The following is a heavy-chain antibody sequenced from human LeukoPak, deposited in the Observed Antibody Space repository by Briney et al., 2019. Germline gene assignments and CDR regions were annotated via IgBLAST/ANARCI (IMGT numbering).Heavy chain of an antibody. Sequence: VASVKVSCKASGYTFTSYGMNWVRQAPGQGLEWMGWINTNTGNPTYAQGFTGRFVFSLDTSVSTAYLQISSLKAEDTAVYYCARECYGGGCYSGVDYWGQGTLVTVSS. V-gene: IGHV7-4-1*02. J-gene: IGHJ4*02. CDR3: ARECYGGGCYSGVDY. D-gene: IGHD2-15*01. CDR1: GYTFTSYG. CDR2: INTNTGNP.